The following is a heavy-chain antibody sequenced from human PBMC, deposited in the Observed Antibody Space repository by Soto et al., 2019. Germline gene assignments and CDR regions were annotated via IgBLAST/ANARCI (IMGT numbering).Heavy chain of an antibody. J-gene: IGHJ4*02. D-gene: IGHD3-16*01. V-gene: IGHV3-53*01. Sequence: GGSLRLSCAASGFTVSSNYMSWVRQAPGKGLEWVSVIYSGGSTYYADSVKGRFTISRDNSKNTLYLQMNSLRAEDTAVYYCATYVWGSYAIDYWGQGTLVTVSS. CDR2: IYSGGST. CDR3: ATYVWGSYAIDY. CDR1: GFTVSSNY.